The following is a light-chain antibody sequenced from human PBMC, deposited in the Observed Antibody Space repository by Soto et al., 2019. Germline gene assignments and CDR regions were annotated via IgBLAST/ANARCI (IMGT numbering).Light chain of an antibody. V-gene: IGKV1-39*01. CDR3: PQSYSTPYT. CDR2: AAS. Sequence: DIQMTQSPSSLSASVGDRVTITCRASQSISSYLNWYQQKPGKAPKLLIDAASSLQSGVPSRFSGSGSGTDFTLTISSLQPEDFATYYCPQSYSTPYTFGQGTKLDIK. CDR1: QSISSY. J-gene: IGKJ2*01.